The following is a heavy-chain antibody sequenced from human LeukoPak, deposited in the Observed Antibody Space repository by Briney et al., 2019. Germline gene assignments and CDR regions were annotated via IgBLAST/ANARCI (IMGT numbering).Heavy chain of an antibody. CDR1: GFTFSSYW. CDR3: AKDGGTIVVTYDY. Sequence: GGSLRLSCAASGFTFSSYWMSWVRQAPGKGLEWVANIKQDGSEKYYLDSVKGRFTISRDNAKNSLYLQMNSLRAEDTAVYYCAKDGGTIVVTYDYWGQGTLVTVSS. J-gene: IGHJ4*02. D-gene: IGHD4-23*01. V-gene: IGHV3-7*03. CDR2: IKQDGSEK.